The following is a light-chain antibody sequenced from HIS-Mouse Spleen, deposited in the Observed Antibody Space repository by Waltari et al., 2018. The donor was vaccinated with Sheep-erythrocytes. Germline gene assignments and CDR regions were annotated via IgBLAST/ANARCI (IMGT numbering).Light chain of an antibody. CDR3: SSYAGSNNWV. J-gene: IGLJ3*02. CDR2: EVS. Sequence: QSALTQPPSASGSPGQSVTISCPGTSSHVGGYTYVTWYQQHPGKAPKLMIYEVSKRPSGVPDRFSGSKSGNTASLTVSGLQAEDEADYYCSSYAGSNNWVFGGGTKLTVL. V-gene: IGLV2-8*01. CDR1: SSHVGGYTY.